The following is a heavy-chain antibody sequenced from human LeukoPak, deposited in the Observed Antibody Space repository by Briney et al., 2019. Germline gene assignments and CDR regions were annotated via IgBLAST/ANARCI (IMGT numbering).Heavy chain of an antibody. D-gene: IGHD3-10*01. CDR1: GGTFSSYA. V-gene: IGHV1-69*04. J-gene: IGHJ6*02. CDR3: ARINGSGSYYYYYYYGMDV. Sequence: SVKVSCKASGGTFSSYAISWVRQAPGQGLEWMGRIIPILGIANYAQKFQGRVTITADKSTSTAYMELSSLRSEDTAVYYCARINGSGSYYYYYYYGMDVWGQGTTVTVSS. CDR2: IIPILGIA.